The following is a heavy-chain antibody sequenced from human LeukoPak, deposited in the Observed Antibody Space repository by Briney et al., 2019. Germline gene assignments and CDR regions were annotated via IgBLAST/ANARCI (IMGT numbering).Heavy chain of an antibody. D-gene: IGHD3-10*01. CDR1: GFTFSSYA. CDR2: ISGSGGST. CDR3: ARLYGSGYGAFDI. V-gene: IGHV3-23*01. J-gene: IGHJ3*02. Sequence: PGGSLRLSCAASGFTFSSYAMSWVSQAPGKGLEWVSAISGSGGSTYYTDSVKGRFTISRDNAKSSLYLQMNSLRAEDTAVYYCARLYGSGYGAFDIWGQGTMVTVSS.